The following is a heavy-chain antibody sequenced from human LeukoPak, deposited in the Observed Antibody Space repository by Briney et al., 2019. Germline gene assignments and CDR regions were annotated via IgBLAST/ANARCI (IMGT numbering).Heavy chain of an antibody. D-gene: IGHD1-26*01. Sequence: SQTLSLTCTVSGGAINSGSYYWSWIRQSAGKGLEWIGRIYTSGTTNSNPSLKSRVTISVDTSKNQFSLKLSSVTAADTAVYYCAAATTVRPGNAFDIWGQGTVVTVSS. J-gene: IGHJ3*02. CDR1: GGAINSGSYY. CDR2: IYTSGTT. V-gene: IGHV4-61*02. CDR3: AAATTVRPGNAFDI.